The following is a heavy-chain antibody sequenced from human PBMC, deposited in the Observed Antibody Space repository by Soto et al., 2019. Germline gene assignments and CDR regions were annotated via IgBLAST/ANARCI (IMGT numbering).Heavy chain of an antibody. D-gene: IGHD4-17*01. Sequence: QVQLVQSGAEVKKPGASVKVSCKASGYTFTSYGISWVRQAPGQGLEWMGWMSAYNGNTNYAQKLQGRVTMTTDTSTCTAAMELRSLRSDDPGVYYCARLWGYGDYGEMGYWGQGTLVTVSS. CDR2: MSAYNGNT. CDR3: ARLWGYGDYGEMGY. J-gene: IGHJ4*02. CDR1: GYTFTSYG. V-gene: IGHV1-18*01.